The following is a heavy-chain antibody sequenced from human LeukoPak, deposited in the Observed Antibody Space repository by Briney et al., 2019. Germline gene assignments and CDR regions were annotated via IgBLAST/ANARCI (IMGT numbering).Heavy chain of an antibody. CDR1: GFTFSSYA. CDR2: ISGSGGST. D-gene: IGHD5-24*01. V-gene: IGHV3-23*01. CDR3: ARDLAEMATQYYFDY. J-gene: IGHJ4*02. Sequence: PGGSLRLSCAASGFTFSSYAMSWVRQAPGKGLEWVSAISGSGGSTYYADSVKGRFTISRDNSKNTLYLQMNSLRAEDTAVYYCARDLAEMATQYYFDYWGQGTLVTVSS.